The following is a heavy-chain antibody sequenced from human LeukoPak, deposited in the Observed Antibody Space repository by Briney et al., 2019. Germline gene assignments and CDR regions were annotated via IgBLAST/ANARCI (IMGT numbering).Heavy chain of an antibody. CDR3: ARRGGSGRSFDY. D-gene: IGHD3-10*01. Sequence: PSETLSLTCTVSGASVISGGYYWSWLRQPPGKGLEWIGYIYYSWSTNYNPSLKSRVTISVDTSKNQFSLKVSSVTAADTAVYYCARRGGSGRSFDYWGQGTLVTVSS. J-gene: IGHJ4*02. CDR2: IYYSWST. CDR1: GASVISGGYY. V-gene: IGHV4-61*08.